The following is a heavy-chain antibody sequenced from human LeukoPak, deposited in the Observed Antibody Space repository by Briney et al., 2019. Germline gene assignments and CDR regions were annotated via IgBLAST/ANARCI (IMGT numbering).Heavy chain of an antibody. CDR2: FDPEDGET. V-gene: IGHV1-24*01. CDR3: ATFLHFNYYDSRPFDY. CDR1: GYTLTELS. J-gene: IGHJ4*02. Sequence: ASVKVSCKVSGYTLTELSMHWVRQAPGKGLEWMGGFDPEDGETIYAQKFQGRVTMTEDTSTDTAYMELSSLRSEDTAVYYCATFLHFNYYDSRPFDYWGQGTLVTVSS. D-gene: IGHD3-22*01.